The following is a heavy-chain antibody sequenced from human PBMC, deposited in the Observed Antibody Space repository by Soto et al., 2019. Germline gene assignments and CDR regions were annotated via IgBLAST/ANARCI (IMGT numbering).Heavy chain of an antibody. CDR2: IIPVLGVG. J-gene: IGHJ4*02. Sequence: QAQLVQSGAEVKKPGSSVKVSCTASGGTFGNHAISWVRQAPGQGLEWMGGIIPVLGVGDNAQKFQGRVTITADTSTNTAYMELSSRRSEDTAHYYCAREAGYSYGYVFDYWGQGTLVIVSS. V-gene: IGHV1-69*09. D-gene: IGHD5-18*01. CDR3: AREAGYSYGYVFDY. CDR1: GGTFGNHA.